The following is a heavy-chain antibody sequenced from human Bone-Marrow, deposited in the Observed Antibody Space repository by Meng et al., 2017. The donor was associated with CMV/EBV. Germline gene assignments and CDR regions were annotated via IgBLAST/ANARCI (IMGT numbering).Heavy chain of an antibody. Sequence: SGYTFTSYDVNWVRQAPGQGLEWMGWLSPSSGNTGYTQKFQGRVTMTRNTSITTAYLELSSLRSDDTAVYYCARVVFWGGQATYYFDYWGQGTLVTVSS. CDR1: GYTFTSYD. D-gene: IGHD3-3*01. J-gene: IGHJ4*02. CDR2: LSPSSGNT. V-gene: IGHV1-8*01. CDR3: ARVVFWGGQATYYFDY.